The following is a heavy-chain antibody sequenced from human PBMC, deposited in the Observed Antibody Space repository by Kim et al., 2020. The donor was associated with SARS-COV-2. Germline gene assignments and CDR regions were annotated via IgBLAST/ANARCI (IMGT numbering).Heavy chain of an antibody. CDR1: GYTFTSYG. CDR3: AREQVLWFGEFPCDY. Sequence: ASVKVSCKASGYTFTSYGISWVRQAPGQGLEWMGWISAYNGNTNYAQTLQGRVTITTDTSTSTAYMELRSLRSDDTAVYYCAREQVLWFGEFPCDYWGQGTLVTVSS. J-gene: IGHJ4*02. D-gene: IGHD3-10*01. CDR2: ISAYNGNT. V-gene: IGHV1-18*01.